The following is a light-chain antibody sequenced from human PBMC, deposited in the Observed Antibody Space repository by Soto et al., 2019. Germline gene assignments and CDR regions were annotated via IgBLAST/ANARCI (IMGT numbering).Light chain of an antibody. CDR2: GAS. V-gene: IGKV3-20*01. CDR1: QSISSNY. Sequence: EIVLTQSPGTLSLSPGERATLSCRASQSISSNYLAWYQQKPGQAPSLLIYGASSRATGIPDRFSGSGSGTDFTLTISRQEPEDFGMYYCQQYGSSAPITFGQGTRVEIE. CDR3: QQYGSSAPIT. J-gene: IGKJ5*01.